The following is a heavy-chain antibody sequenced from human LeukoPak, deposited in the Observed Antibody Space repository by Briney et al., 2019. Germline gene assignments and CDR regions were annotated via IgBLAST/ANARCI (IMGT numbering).Heavy chain of an antibody. J-gene: IGHJ4*02. CDR3: AKWSGDYPSYYLDY. Sequence: GGSLRLSCAASGFTFGTTAMSWVRQAPGKGLEWVALIRSDGSSKNYADSVKGRFTISRDASKNTVYLQMNSLRAEDTAVYSCAKWSGDYPSYYLDYWGQGTLVTVSS. CDR1: GFTFGTTA. D-gene: IGHD4-17*01. CDR2: IRSDGSSK. V-gene: IGHV3-30*02.